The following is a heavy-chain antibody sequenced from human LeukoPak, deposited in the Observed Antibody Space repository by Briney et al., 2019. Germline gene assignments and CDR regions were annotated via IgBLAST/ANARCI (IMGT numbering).Heavy chain of an antibody. Sequence: KPSETLSLTCTVSGDSISLYYWSWIRQPPGKGLEWIGYIYYTGSTKSNPSLKSRVTISVDTSKNQFSLKLGSVTAADTAVYYCARQPYMLGAYYFDYWGQGTLVTVSS. CDR1: GDSISLYY. J-gene: IGHJ4*02. CDR3: ARQPYMLGAYYFDY. D-gene: IGHD1-26*01. V-gene: IGHV4-59*08. CDR2: IYYTGST.